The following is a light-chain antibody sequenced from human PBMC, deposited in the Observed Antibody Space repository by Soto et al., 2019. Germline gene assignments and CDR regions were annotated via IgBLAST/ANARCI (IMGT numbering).Light chain of an antibody. V-gene: IGKV3-20*01. CDR1: QSVSSSY. CDR2: GAS. CDR3: QQYGSSLYT. Sequence: EIVLTQSPVTLSLSPVERATLSCRASQSVSSSYLAWYQQKPGQAPRLLIYGASSRATGIPDRFSGSGSGTDFTLTISRLEPEDFALYYCQQYGSSLYTLGQGTKLEIK. J-gene: IGKJ2*01.